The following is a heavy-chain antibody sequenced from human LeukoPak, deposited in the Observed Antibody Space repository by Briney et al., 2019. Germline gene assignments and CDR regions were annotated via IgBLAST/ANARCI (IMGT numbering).Heavy chain of an antibody. J-gene: IGHJ4*02. CDR3: ARDKGLRGRNGWALGY. V-gene: IGHV3-33*01. Sequence: GGALRLSCAASGFTFSSYGMHWVRQAPGKGLGWVAVIWEDGSNKYYADSVKGGVTISRENYKNTLYLQMNSLRAADTAVYYCARDKGLRGRNGWALGYWGQGTLVTVSS. D-gene: IGHD5-12*01. CDR1: GFTFSSYG. CDR2: IWEDGSNK.